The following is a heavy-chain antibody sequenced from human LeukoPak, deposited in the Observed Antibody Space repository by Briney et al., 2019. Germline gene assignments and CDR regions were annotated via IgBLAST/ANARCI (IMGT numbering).Heavy chain of an antibody. CDR2: IRSKAYGGTT. V-gene: IGHV3-49*02. J-gene: IGHJ4*02. D-gene: IGHD3-22*01. CDR3: TRDFSAYYYDSSGYLPLFDY. Sequence: WIRQPPGKGLEWVGFIRSKAYGGTTEYAASVKGSFTISRDDSKSIAYLQMNSLKTEDTAVYYCTRDFSAYYYDSSGYLPLFDYWGQGTLVTVSS.